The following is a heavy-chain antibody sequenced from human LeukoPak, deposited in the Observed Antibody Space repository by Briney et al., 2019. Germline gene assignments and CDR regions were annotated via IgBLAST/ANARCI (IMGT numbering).Heavy chain of an antibody. CDR3: ARWDDSAWGFGN. Sequence: SETLSLTFIVSGGSISSYSWNWIRQSPGKGLEWVGYISHSGTTSYNSSLKSRVTISVDTSKNQLSLKLTSVTAADTAVYYCARWDDSAWGFGNWGPGTLVTVSS. CDR1: GGSISSYS. D-gene: IGHD6-19*01. CDR2: ISHSGTT. V-gene: IGHV4-59*08. J-gene: IGHJ4*02.